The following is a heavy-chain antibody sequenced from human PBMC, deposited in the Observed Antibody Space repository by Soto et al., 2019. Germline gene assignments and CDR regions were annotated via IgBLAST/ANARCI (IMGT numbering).Heavy chain of an antibody. J-gene: IGHJ3*02. CDR1: GGSFSGYY. V-gene: IGHV4-34*01. D-gene: IGHD6-19*01. CDR3: ARGQSRGIAVAAPKAFDI. Sequence: SETLSLTCAVYGGSFSGYYWSWIRQPPGKGLEWIGEINHSGSTNYNPSLKSRVTISVDTSKNQFSLKLSSVTAADTAVYYCARGQSRGIAVAAPKAFDIWGQGTMVTVSS. CDR2: INHSGST.